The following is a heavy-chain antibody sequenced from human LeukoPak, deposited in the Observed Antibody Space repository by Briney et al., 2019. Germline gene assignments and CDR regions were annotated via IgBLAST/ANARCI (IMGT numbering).Heavy chain of an antibody. J-gene: IGHJ4*02. V-gene: IGHV1-69*05. CDR1: GGTFSSYA. CDR2: IIPIFGTA. D-gene: IGHD3-22*01. Sequence: SVKVSCKASGGTFSSYAISWVRQAPGQGLEWMGGIIPIFGTANYAQKFQGRVTITTDESTSTAYMKLSSLRSEDTAVYYCARAADVYYYDSSGSTFDYWGQGTLVTVSS. CDR3: ARAADVYYYDSSGSTFDY.